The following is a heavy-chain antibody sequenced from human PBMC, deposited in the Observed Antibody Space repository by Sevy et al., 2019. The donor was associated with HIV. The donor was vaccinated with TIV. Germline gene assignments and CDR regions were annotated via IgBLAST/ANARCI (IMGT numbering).Heavy chain of an antibody. CDR2: ISASGGST. V-gene: IGHV3-23*01. J-gene: IGHJ6*02. Sequence: GGSLRLSCVVSGFTFSNYAMSWVRQAPGKGLEWVSAISASGGSTYYADSVKGRFTISRDNSKNTLYLQMNSLRAEDTAVYYCASQYIAAAGLAGYYGMDVWGQGTTVTVSS. CDR3: ASQYIAAAGLAGYYGMDV. CDR1: GFTFSNYA. D-gene: IGHD6-13*01.